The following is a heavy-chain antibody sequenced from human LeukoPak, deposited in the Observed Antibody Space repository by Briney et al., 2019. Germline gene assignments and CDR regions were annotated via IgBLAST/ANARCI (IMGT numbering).Heavy chain of an antibody. D-gene: IGHD6-13*01. CDR1: GGSISSGGYY. J-gene: IGHJ5*02. CDR2: IYYSGST. Sequence: SQTLSLTCTVSGGSISSGGYYWSWIRQHPGKGLEWIGYIYYSGSTYYNPSLKSRVTISVDTSKNQFSLKLSSVTAADTAVYYCARRAAGGLDFVSWGQETLVTVSS. V-gene: IGHV4-31*03. CDR3: ARRAAGGLDFVS.